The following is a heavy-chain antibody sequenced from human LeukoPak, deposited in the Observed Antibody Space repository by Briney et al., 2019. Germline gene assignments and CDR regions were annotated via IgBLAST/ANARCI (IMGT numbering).Heavy chain of an antibody. J-gene: IGHJ4*02. V-gene: IGHV4-39*07. CDR3: TRGGGGSGSYYEYYFDY. D-gene: IGHD3-10*01. CDR2: IYYSGST. Sequence: SETESLTCTVSGGSISSSSYYWGWIRQLPGKGLEWIGSIYYSGSTYYNPSLKSRVTISVDTSKNQFSLKLSSVTAADTAVYYCTRGGGGSGSYYEYYFDYWGQGTLVTVSS. CDR1: GGSISSSSYY.